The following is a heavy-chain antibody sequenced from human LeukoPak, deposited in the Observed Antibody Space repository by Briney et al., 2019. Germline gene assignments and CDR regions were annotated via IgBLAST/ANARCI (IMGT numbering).Heavy chain of an antibody. CDR2: IKQDGSEK. CDR1: GFTFSSYW. D-gene: IGHD4-17*01. J-gene: IGHJ4*02. V-gene: IGHV3-7*03. CDR3: AKEATVTTGVDY. Sequence: GGSLRLSCAASGFTFSSYWMTWIRQAPGKGLEWVANIKQDGSEKYYVDSVKGRFTISRDNAKSSLYLQMNSLRAEDTALYYCAKEATVTTGVDYWGQGTLVTVSS.